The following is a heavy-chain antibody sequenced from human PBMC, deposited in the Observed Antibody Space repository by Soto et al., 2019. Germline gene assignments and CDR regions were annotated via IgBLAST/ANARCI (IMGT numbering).Heavy chain of an antibody. J-gene: IGHJ6*02. CDR3: ARAPFLEGSLAYNFYGMDV. Sequence: QVQLVQSGAEVKKPGSSVKVSCKASGGTFSSYALSWVRQAPGQGLESMGGIIPMFGTANYAQKFQGRVTITADTYTSTAYMEMSNLRSEDTAVDYCARAPFLEGSLAYNFYGMDVWGQGTTVIVSS. D-gene: IGHD3-3*02. CDR1: GGTFSSYA. V-gene: IGHV1-69*14. CDR2: IIPMFGTA.